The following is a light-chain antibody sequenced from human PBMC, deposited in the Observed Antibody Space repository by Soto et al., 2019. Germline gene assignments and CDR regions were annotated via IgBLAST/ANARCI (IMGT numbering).Light chain of an antibody. V-gene: IGKV1-12*01. J-gene: IGKJ4*01. CDR1: QGIGRW. CDR2: AAS. CDR3: QQANSFPLT. Sequence: DLQMTQSPSSVSASLGDSVTIXXRANQGIGRWLAWYQQKPGKAPKFXIYAASSLQSGVPSRFSGSGSGTDFTLTISSLQPEDFATYYCQQANSFPLTFGGGTKVDIK.